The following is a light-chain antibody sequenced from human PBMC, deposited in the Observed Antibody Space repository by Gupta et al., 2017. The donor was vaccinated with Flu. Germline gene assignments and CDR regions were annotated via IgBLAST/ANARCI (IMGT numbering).Light chain of an antibody. J-gene: IGLJ3*02. CDR3: SAFDSSSSFWV. CDR1: CKHVGDTE. Sequence: ATPTCNRHCKHVGDTEAPSLHQHDGTSPNLLFESNRNRGTAISDRFSASTSGTTASLTITGVQAEDEADYYSSAFDSSSSFWVFGGGTKPTVL. CDR2: SNR. V-gene: IGLV10-54*02.